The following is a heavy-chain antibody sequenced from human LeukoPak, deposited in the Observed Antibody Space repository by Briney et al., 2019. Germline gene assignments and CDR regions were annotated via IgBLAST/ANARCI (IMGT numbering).Heavy chain of an antibody. D-gene: IGHD3-9*01. V-gene: IGHV4-4*02. CDR1: GGSISSSNW. CDR3: ARVAYDILTGPAAPTLFDY. J-gene: IGHJ4*02. CDR2: IYHSGST. Sequence: PSETLSLTCAVSGGSISSSNWWSWVRQPPGKGLEWIGEIYHSGSTNYNPSLKSRATISVDKSKNQFSLKLSSVTAADTAVYYCARVAYDILTGPAAPTLFDYWGQGTLVTVSS.